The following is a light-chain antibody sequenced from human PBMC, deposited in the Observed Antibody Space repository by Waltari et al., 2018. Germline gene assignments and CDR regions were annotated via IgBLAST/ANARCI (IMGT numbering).Light chain of an antibody. Sequence: QSALTQPASVSGSPGQSITLSCTGTSSDVGAYNYVFWYQQHAGKAPKLMFYDVTKRPACVSTRFSGSESGNASSLTISGLQAEDEADYYCSSYTGRPIMVFGGGTKLTVL. CDR1: SSDVGAYNY. CDR2: DVT. V-gene: IGLV2-14*03. CDR3: SSYTGRPIMV. J-gene: IGLJ3*02.